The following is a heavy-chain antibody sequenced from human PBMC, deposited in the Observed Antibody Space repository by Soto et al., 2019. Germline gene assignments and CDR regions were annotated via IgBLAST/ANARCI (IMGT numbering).Heavy chain of an antibody. J-gene: IGHJ4*02. CDR2: IYYRGTT. CDR3: ASYYDSSGPSFDY. V-gene: IGHV4-30-4*01. Sequence: QVQLRESGPGLVKPSQTLSLTCTVSGGSISSGDHYWSWVRQPPGKGLDWIAYIYYRGTTYYNPYLKSPVTMSVDTSKNQFSLSLNSVTAADTAVYYCASYYDSSGPSFDYWGQGTLVTVSS. D-gene: IGHD3-22*01. CDR1: GGSISSGDHY.